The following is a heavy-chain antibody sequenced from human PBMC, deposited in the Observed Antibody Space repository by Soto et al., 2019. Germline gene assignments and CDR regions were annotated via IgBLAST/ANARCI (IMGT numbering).Heavy chain of an antibody. D-gene: IGHD5-12*01. CDR1: GFTFSSYG. Sequence: QVQLVESGGGVVQPGRSLRLSCAASGFTFSSYGMHWVRQAPGKGLEWVAVIWYDGSNKYYADSVKGRFTISRDNSKNTLYLQMNSLRAEDTAVYYCARGLVATIGGRWHVYFDYWGQGTLVTVSS. CDR3: ARGLVATIGGRWHVYFDY. CDR2: IWYDGSNK. J-gene: IGHJ4*02. V-gene: IGHV3-33*01.